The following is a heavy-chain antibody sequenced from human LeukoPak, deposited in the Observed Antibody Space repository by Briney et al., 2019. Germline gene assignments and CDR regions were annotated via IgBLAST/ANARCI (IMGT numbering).Heavy chain of an antibody. CDR1: GFTVSSNY. CDR2: IHTGGST. Sequence: GGSLRLSCAASGFTVSSNYMSWVRQAPGKGLEWVSVIHTGGSTYYADSVKGRFTISRDTSNNTLYLQMNSLRAEDTAVYYCAREGKWLQLRYFDYWGQGTLVAVSS. D-gene: IGHD5-24*01. J-gene: IGHJ4*02. CDR3: AREGKWLQLRYFDY. V-gene: IGHV3-53*01.